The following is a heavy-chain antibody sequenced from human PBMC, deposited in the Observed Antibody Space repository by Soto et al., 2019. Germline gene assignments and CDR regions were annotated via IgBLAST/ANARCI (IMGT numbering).Heavy chain of an antibody. V-gene: IGHV1-3*01. CDR2: INADNGDT. J-gene: IGHJ5*01. CDR3: ARDISSSIDS. D-gene: IGHD6-6*01. CDR1: GYTFTSYA. Sequence: QVQLVQSGAEVKKPGASVKISCKASGYTFTSYAIHWVRQAPGQRLEWMGWINADNGDTKYSQDFQGRVTITRDTSASTVYMELSSLRSEDTAVYYCARDISSSIDSWGQGTLVTVSS.